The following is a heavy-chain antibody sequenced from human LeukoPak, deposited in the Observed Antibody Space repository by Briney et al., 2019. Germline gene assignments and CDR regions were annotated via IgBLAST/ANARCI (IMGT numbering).Heavy chain of an antibody. CDR1: GITFSTYG. V-gene: IGHV3-30*18. CDR3: AKSHVSTATGTGRYFDY. J-gene: IGHJ4*02. CDR2: ISHDGNNK. Sequence: GGSLRLSCAASGITFSTYGMYWVRQAPGKGLEWVAVISHDGNNKYYADSVKGRFTISRDNSKHTVYLQMDSLRAEDTAVYYCAKSHVSTATGTGRYFDYWGQGTLVTVSS. D-gene: IGHD3-9*01.